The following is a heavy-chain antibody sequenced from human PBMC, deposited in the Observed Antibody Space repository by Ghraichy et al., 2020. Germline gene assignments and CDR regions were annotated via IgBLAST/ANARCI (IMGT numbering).Heavy chain of an antibody. V-gene: IGHV3-23*01. Sequence: GGSLRLSCAASGFTFSSYAMSWVRKAPGKGLEWVSAISGSGGSTYYAGSVKGRFTISRDNSKNTLYLQMNSLRAEDTAVYYCAKDQITMIVGPGDSWGQGTLVTVSS. D-gene: IGHD3-22*01. J-gene: IGHJ4*02. CDR1: GFTFSSYA. CDR3: AKDQITMIVGPGDS. CDR2: ISGSGGST.